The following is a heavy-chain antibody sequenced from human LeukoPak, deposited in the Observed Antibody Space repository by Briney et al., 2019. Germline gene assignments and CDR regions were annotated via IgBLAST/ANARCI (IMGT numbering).Heavy chain of an antibody. CDR3: ARSGYCTQTNCLGRRFDC. CDR1: GYTFTSYD. Sequence: GASVTVSCKASGYTFTSYDINWVRQAPGQGLEWMGWMNPNSGNTGYAQKFQGRVTITRNTSLTTAYLELNSLTSEDTAVYYCARSGYCTQTNCLGRRFDCWGQGTLVTVSS. J-gene: IGHJ4*02. V-gene: IGHV1-8*03. CDR2: MNPNSGNT. D-gene: IGHD2-8*01.